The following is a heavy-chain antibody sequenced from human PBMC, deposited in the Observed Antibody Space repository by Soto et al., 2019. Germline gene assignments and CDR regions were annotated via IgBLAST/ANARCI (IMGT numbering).Heavy chain of an antibody. CDR1: GYTFTSYC. V-gene: IGHV1-46*01. D-gene: IGHD4-4*01. CDR3: ARSRMTTVTTNWFDP. J-gene: IGHJ5*02. Sequence: QVQLVQSGAEVKKPGASVKVSCKASGYTFTSYCMHWVRQAPGQGLEWMGIINPSGGSTSYAQKFQGRVTMTRDTSTSTVYMELSSLRSEDTAVYYCARSRMTTVTTNWFDPWGQGTLVTVSS. CDR2: INPSGGST.